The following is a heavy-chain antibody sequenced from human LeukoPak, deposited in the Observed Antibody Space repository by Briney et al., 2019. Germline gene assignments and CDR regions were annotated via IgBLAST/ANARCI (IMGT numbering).Heavy chain of an antibody. CDR1: GGSFSGYY. J-gene: IGHJ4*02. CDR3: ARGLRLGELSL. CDR2: INHSGST. V-gene: IGHV4-34*01. Sequence: PSETLSLTCAVYGGSFSGYYWSWIRQPPGKGLEWIGEINHSGSTNYNPSLKSRVTISVDTSKNQFSLKLSSVTAADTAVYYCARGLRLGELSLWGQGTLVSVSS. D-gene: IGHD3-16*02.